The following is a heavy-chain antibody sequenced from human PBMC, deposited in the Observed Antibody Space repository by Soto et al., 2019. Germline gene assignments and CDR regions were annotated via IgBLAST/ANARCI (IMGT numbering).Heavy chain of an antibody. CDR3: VREMVIEPAVAQFFDY. Sequence: QVQLVQSGAEVKKPGSSVKVSCKASGGTFSSYAISWVRQAPGQGLEWMGGIIPIFGTANYAQKFQGRVTITADESTSTAYMELSSLRSEDTAVYYCVREMVIEPAVAQFFDYWGQGTLVTVSS. CDR2: IIPIFGTA. V-gene: IGHV1-69*01. CDR1: GGTFSSYA. J-gene: IGHJ4*02. D-gene: IGHD6-19*01.